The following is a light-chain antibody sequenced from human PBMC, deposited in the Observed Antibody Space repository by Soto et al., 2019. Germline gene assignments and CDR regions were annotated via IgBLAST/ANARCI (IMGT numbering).Light chain of an antibody. CDR1: SSNIGAGYD. CDR2: GNS. V-gene: IGLV1-40*01. CDR3: QPYDSSLSGHVV. Sequence: QSVLTQPPSVSGAPGQRVTISCTGSSSNIGAGYDVHWYQQLPGTAPKLLIYGNSNRPSVVPDRFSGSKSGTSASLAITGLEAEDEADYYCQPYDSSLSGHVVFGGGTKLTVL. J-gene: IGLJ2*01.